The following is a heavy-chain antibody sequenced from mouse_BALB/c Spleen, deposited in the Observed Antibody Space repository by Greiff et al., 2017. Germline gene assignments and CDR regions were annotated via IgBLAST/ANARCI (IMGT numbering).Heavy chain of an antibody. CDR1: GYTFTSYV. D-gene: IGHD1-1*01. Sequence: EVKLQQSGPELVKPGASVKMSCKASGYTFTSYVMHWVKQKPGQGLEWIGYINPYNDGTKYNEKFKGKATLTSDKSSSTAYMELSSLTSEDSAVYYCARYGSSYEGYFDYWGQGTTLTVSS. CDR2: INPYNDGT. J-gene: IGHJ2*01. CDR3: ARYGSSYEGYFDY. V-gene: IGHV1-14*01.